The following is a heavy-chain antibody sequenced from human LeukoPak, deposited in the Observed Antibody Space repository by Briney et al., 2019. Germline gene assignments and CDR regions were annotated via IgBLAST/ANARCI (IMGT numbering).Heavy chain of an antibody. CDR1: GYTFTDYY. CDR3: ARASLQSSYEGYEYFQY. CDR2: INPKSGGT. V-gene: IGHV1-2*02. D-gene: IGHD5-12*01. J-gene: IGHJ1*01. Sequence: ASVKVSCKASGYTFTDYYIHWVRQAPGQGLEWMGWINPKSGGTNYAQRFLGRVTMTRDTSISTAYMDLSSLRSDDTVVYYCARASLQSSYEGYEYFQYWGQGTLVTVSS.